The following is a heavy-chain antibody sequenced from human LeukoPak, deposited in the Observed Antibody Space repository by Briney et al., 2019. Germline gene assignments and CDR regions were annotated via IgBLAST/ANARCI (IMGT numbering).Heavy chain of an antibody. Sequence: GGSLKTSCKGSGYSFISYWIGWVRQLPGKGLEWMGIIYPGDSDTRYSPSCQGQVTISADKSISTSYLQSSSLKASDTAMYYCARLRGPRSDPWGQGTLVTVSS. J-gene: IGHJ5*02. CDR3: ARLRGPRSDP. CDR2: IYPGDSDT. V-gene: IGHV5-51*01. CDR1: GYSFISYW. D-gene: IGHD3-3*01.